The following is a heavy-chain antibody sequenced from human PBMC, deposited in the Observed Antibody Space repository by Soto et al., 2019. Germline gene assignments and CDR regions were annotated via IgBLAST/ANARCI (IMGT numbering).Heavy chain of an antibody. CDR3: ARAVHPGGYIYSFFDT. D-gene: IGHD1-1*01. CDR1: AFTVSSTY. CDR2: IYSDGTT. V-gene: IGHV3-53*04. Sequence: EVQLVESGGDLVQPGGSLRLSCAASAFTVSSTYMTWVRQAPGKGLEWVSLIYSDGTTSYADSVKGRLTISTHNSNNTPFLQMKSMMGEETAVYYCARAVHPGGYIYSFFDTWGQGTLVSVSS. J-gene: IGHJ4*02.